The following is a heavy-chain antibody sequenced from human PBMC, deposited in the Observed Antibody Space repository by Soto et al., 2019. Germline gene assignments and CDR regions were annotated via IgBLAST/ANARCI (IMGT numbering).Heavy chain of an antibody. D-gene: IGHD2-21*01. CDR3: ARVGKLIVVVPSIDY. CDR2: ISAYNGNT. CDR1: GYTFTSYG. Sequence: ASVKVSCKASGYTFTSYGISWVRQAPGQGLEWMGWISAYNGNTNYAQKLQGRVTMTTDTSTSTAYMELRSLRSDDTVVYYCARVGKLIVVVPSIDYWGKGTLVTVSS. V-gene: IGHV1-18*01. J-gene: IGHJ4*02.